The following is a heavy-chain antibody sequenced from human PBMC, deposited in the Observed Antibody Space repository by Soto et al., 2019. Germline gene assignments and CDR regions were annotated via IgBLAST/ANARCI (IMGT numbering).Heavy chain of an antibody. Sequence: GGSLRLSCAASGFTFSSYAMSWVRQAPGKGLEWVSAISGSGGSTYYADSVKGRFTISRDNSKNTLYLQMNSLRAEDTAVYYCAKSVAGYSSSSWGGHYYGMDVWGQGTTVTVSS. J-gene: IGHJ6*02. CDR3: AKSVAGYSSSSWGGHYYGMDV. V-gene: IGHV3-23*01. D-gene: IGHD6-6*01. CDR1: GFTFSSYA. CDR2: ISGSGGST.